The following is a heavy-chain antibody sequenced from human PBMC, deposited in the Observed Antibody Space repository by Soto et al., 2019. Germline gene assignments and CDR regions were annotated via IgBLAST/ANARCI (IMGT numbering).Heavy chain of an antibody. CDR3: TTLMGGSYYWEDAFDI. Sequence: GGSLRLSCAASGFTFSNAWMNWVRQAPGKGLEWVGRIKSKTEGGTTDYAAPVKGRFTISRDDSKNTLYLQMNSLKTEDTAVYYCTTLMGGSYYWEDAFDIWGQGTMVTVSS. J-gene: IGHJ3*02. CDR2: IKSKTEGGTT. CDR1: GFTFSNAW. D-gene: IGHD1-26*01. V-gene: IGHV3-15*07.